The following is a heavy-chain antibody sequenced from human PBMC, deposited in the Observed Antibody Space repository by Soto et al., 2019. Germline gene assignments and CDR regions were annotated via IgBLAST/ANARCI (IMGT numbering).Heavy chain of an antibody. J-gene: IGHJ3*02. Sequence: PSETLSLTCTVSGGSISSGGYYWSWIRQHPGKGLEWIGYIYYSGSTYYNPSLKSRVTISVDTSKNQFSLKLSSVTAADTAVYYCASGLDWNFTGGGAFDIWGQGTMVTVSS. CDR3: ASGLDWNFTGGGAFDI. V-gene: IGHV4-31*03. D-gene: IGHD1-7*01. CDR1: GGSISSGGYY. CDR2: IYYSGST.